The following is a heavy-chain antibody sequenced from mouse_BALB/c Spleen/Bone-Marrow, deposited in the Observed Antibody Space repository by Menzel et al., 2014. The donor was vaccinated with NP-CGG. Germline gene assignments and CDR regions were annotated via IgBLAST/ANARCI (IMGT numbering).Heavy chain of an antibody. Sequence: EVMLVESGGGLVQPGGSRKLSCAASGFTFSSFGMHWVRQAPEKGLEWVAYISSGSSNIYYEDTFKGRFTISRDNPKNALFLQMTSVRAEDTGMNYCTRGGNWDDIDYWGQGTTLTVSS. D-gene: IGHD4-1*01. CDR1: GFTFSSFG. CDR3: TRGGNWDDIDY. CDR2: ISSGSSNI. V-gene: IGHV5-17*02. J-gene: IGHJ2*01.